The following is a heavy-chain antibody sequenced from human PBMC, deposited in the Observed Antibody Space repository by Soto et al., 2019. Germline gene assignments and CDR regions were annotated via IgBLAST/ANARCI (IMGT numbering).Heavy chain of an antibody. CDR1: GGSISSSSYY. D-gene: IGHD4-17*01. CDR3: ARRPRGYGYYFDY. Sequence: TLSLTCTVSGGSISSSSYYWGWIRQPPGKGLEWIGSIYYSGSTYYNPSLKSRVTISVDTSQNQFSLKLSSVTAADTAVYYCARRPRGYGYYFDYWGQGTLVTVSS. CDR2: IYYSGST. V-gene: IGHV4-39*01. J-gene: IGHJ4*02.